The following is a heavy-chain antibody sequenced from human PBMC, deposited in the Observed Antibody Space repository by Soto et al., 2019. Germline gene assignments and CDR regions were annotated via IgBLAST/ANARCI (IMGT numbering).Heavy chain of an antibody. CDR3: ASSLGDPYYYYGMDV. Sequence: QVQLVQSGAEVKKPGASVKVSCKASGYTFTGYYMHWVRQAPGQGLEWMGWINPNSGGTNYAQKFQGRVTMTRDTAISTAYMELSRLRSDDTAVYYCASSLGDPYYYYGMDVWGQGTTVTVSS. CDR2: INPNSGGT. CDR1: GYTFTGYY. V-gene: IGHV1-2*02. D-gene: IGHD4-17*01. J-gene: IGHJ6*02.